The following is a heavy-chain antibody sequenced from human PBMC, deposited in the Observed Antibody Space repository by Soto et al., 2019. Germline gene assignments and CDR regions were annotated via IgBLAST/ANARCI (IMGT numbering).Heavy chain of an antibody. CDR1: GFTFSTFA. CDR3: ARDGWGSNWYFDL. CDR2: ISYDGKQT. J-gene: IGHJ2*01. Sequence: GGSLRLSCAASGFTFSTFAMSWVRQAPGKGMEWVAVISYDGKQTYYADSVKGRFTISKDKSKRTLFLQMNSLRVDDTAVYYCARDGWGSNWYFDLWGRGTLVTVSS. V-gene: IGHV3-30*03. D-gene: IGHD3-16*01.